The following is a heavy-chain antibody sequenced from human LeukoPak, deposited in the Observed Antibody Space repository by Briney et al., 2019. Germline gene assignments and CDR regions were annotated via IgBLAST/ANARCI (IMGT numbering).Heavy chain of an antibody. J-gene: IGHJ5*02. Sequence: PGGSPRLSCAASGFTFSRYAMNWVRQAPGKGLEWVSYISTGGDNRFYADSLKGRFTISRDNAKNSLFLQMNSLRDEDTAVYYCARDSGNYYDQFDVWGQGTLVTVSS. CDR2: ISTGGDNR. CDR1: GFTFSRYA. V-gene: IGHV3-48*02. D-gene: IGHD3-10*01. CDR3: ARDSGNYYDQFDV.